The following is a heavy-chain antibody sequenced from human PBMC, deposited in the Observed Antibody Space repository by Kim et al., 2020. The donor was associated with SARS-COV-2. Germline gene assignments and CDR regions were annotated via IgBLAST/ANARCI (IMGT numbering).Heavy chain of an antibody. J-gene: IGHJ4*02. CDR2: ISSSSNYI. D-gene: IGHD6-13*01. CDR3: ARVKGIAAAGVGVPLYY. Sequence: GGSLRLSCAASGFTFSTYTMNWVRQAPGKGLEWVSSISSSSNYIYYADSVKGRYTISRDNAKNSLYLQMSSLRAEDTAVYYCARVKGIAAAGVGVPLYYCRQRARLTLPS. CDR1: GFTFSTYT. V-gene: IGHV3-21*01.